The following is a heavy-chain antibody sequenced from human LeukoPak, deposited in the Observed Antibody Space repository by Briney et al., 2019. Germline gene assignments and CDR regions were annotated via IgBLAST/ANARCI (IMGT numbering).Heavy chain of an antibody. Sequence: SLRLSCAASGFTFDDYAMHWVRQAPGKGLEWVSGISWNSGSIGYADSVKGRFTISRDNAKNSLYLQMNSLRAEDTALYYCAKDYYGSGSYYQGHFDYWGQGTLVTVSS. D-gene: IGHD3-10*01. CDR3: AKDYYGSGSYYQGHFDY. CDR2: ISWNSGSI. V-gene: IGHV3-9*01. CDR1: GFTFDDYA. J-gene: IGHJ4*02.